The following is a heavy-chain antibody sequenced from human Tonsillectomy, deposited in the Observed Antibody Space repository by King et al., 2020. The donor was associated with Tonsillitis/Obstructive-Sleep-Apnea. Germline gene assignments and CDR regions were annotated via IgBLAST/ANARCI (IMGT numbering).Heavy chain of an antibody. CDR1: GGSISSSSYY. V-gene: IGHV4-39*01. Sequence: QLQESGPGLVKPSETLSLTCTVSGGSISSSSYYWGWIRQPPGKGLEWSGGIDYSGSTYYNPSLKSRVTRSVDTSKNPFSLKLSSVTAADTAVYYCARHPDTMVQGVTTIDYWGQGTLVTVSS. CDR3: ARHPDTMVQGVTTIDY. CDR2: IDYSGST. D-gene: IGHD3-10*01. J-gene: IGHJ4*02.